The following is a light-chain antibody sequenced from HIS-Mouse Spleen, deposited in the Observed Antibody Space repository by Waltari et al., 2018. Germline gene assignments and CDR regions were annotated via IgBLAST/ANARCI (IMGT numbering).Light chain of an antibody. J-gene: IGLJ2*01. Sequence: QSALTQPLSVSGSPGQSVTISCTGTSSDVGGYNYVAWYQQHPGKAPKLMIYDVSKRPSGVPDRFSGSKSGNTASLTISGLQAEDEADYYCSSYAGSNVVFGGGTKLTVL. CDR2: DVS. CDR1: SSDVGGYNY. CDR3: SSYAGSNVV. V-gene: IGLV2-11*02.